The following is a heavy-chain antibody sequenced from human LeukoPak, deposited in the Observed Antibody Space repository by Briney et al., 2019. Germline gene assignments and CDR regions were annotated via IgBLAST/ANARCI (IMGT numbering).Heavy chain of an antibody. J-gene: IGHJ6*02. CDR2: IKQDGSEK. CDR1: GFTFSSYW. D-gene: IGHD6-19*01. CDR3: ARDRAVAGTFSYYYCYGMDV. V-gene: IGHV3-7*01. Sequence: GGSLRLSCAASGFTFSSYWMSWVRQAPGKGLERVANIKQDGSEKYYVDSVKGRFTISRDNAKNSLYLQMNSLRAEDTAVYYCARDRAVAGTFSYYYCYGMDVWGQGTTVTVSS.